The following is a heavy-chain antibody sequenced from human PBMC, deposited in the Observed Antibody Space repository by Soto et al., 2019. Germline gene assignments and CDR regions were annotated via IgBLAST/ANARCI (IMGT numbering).Heavy chain of an antibody. J-gene: IGHJ6*02. CDR1: GFSFSSYA. CDR2: MSYDETKI. V-gene: IGHV3-30*18. Sequence: GGSLRLSCAASGFSFSSYAVHWVRQAPGKGLEWVAVMSYDETKINYEDSVKGRFTISRDNSKNTLFLQMNGLRPEDTAVYFCAKDRGSGTLRYYGMDVWGRGTPVTVSS. D-gene: IGHD3-10*01. CDR3: AKDRGSGTLRYYGMDV.